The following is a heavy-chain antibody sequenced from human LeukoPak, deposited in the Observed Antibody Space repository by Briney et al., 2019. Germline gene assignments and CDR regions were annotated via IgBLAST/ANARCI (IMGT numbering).Heavy chain of an antibody. Sequence: SETLSLTCTVSGGSISSYYWSWIQQPPGKGLEWIGYIYYSGSTNYNPSLKSRVTISVDTSKNQFSLKLSSVTAADTAVYYCARDQGQGWFDPWGQGTLVTVSS. CDR3: ARDQGQGWFDP. CDR2: IYYSGST. V-gene: IGHV4-59*01. J-gene: IGHJ5*02. CDR1: GGSISSYY.